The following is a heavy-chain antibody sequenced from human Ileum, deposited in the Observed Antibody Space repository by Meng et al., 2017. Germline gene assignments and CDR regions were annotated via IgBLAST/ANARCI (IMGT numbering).Heavy chain of an antibody. CDR2: INSDGTTT. Sequence: GESLKISCAASGFTFSSYWMHWVRQAPGGGLVWVSRINSDGTTTSYADSVQGRFSISRDNARNTLYLQMNSLRAEDTAVYYCARPSGGQGRYGDYDFDFWGQGTLVTVSS. V-gene: IGHV3-74*01. CDR1: GFTFSSYW. J-gene: IGHJ4*02. CDR3: ARPSGGQGRYGDYDFDF. D-gene: IGHD4-17*01.